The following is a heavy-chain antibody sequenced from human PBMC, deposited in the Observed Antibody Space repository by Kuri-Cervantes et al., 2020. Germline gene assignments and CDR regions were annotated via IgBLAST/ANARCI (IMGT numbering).Heavy chain of an antibody. D-gene: IGHD5-18*01. Sequence: ASVKVSCKTSGYIFTYYFMYWIRQAPGQGLEWMGWINPNTGGTNYAQKFQGRVTMTRDTSISTAYMELSRLRSDDTAVYYCARGIYTAAADYWGQGTLVTVSS. V-gene: IGHV1-2*02. CDR1: GYIFTYYF. CDR2: INPNTGGT. J-gene: IGHJ4*02. CDR3: ARGIYTAAADY.